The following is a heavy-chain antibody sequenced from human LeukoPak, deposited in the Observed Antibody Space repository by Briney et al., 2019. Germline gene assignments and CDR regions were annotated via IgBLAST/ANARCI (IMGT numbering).Heavy chain of an antibody. D-gene: IGHD2-2*01. CDR2: TYYRSTWYN. V-gene: IGHV6-1*01. Sequence: SQTLSLTCAISGDSVSSNSVTWNWIRQSPSRGLEWLGSTYYRSTWYNDYAVSGRGRITVNPDTSKNQFSLHLNSVTPEDTAVYYCARRLTQYDCFDPWGQGILVTVSS. CDR1: GDSVSSNSVT. J-gene: IGHJ5*02. CDR3: ARRLTQYDCFDP.